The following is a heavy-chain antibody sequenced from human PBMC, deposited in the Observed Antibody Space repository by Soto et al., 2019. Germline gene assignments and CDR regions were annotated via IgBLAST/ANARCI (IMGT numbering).Heavy chain of an antibody. D-gene: IGHD1-26*01. CDR1: GGTFSTYL. CDR3: ARDGVVGTTTPRYCQH. J-gene: IGHJ1*01. V-gene: IGHV1-69*01. Sequence: QVQLVQSGAEVKKPGSSVKVSCKASGGTFSTYLISWVRQAPGHGLEWMGGITPIVGTANYAQKFRGRVTITADDSTSTAYMELSSLTSEDTAVYYCARDGVVGTTTPRYCQHWCQGTLVTFSS. CDR2: ITPIVGTA.